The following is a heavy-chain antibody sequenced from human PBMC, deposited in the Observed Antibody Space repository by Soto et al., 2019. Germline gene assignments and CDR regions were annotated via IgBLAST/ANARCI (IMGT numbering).Heavy chain of an antibody. J-gene: IGHJ6*02. V-gene: IGHV3-7*03. D-gene: IGHD4-4*01. CDR2: IKQDGSEK. CDR1: GFTFSSYW. CDR3: ARDAYSNYVYYYYGMDV. Sequence: EVQLVESGGGLVQPGGSLRLSCAASGFTFSSYWMSWVRQAPGKGLEWVANIKQDGSEKYYVDSVKGRFTISRDNAKNSLYLQMNSLRAEDTAVYYCARDAYSNYVYYYYGMDVWGQGTTVTVSS.